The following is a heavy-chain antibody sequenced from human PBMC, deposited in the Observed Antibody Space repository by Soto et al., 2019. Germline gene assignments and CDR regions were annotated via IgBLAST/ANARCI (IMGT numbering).Heavy chain of an antibody. CDR3: AKRWADY. J-gene: IGHJ4*02. D-gene: IGHD3-16*01. CDR1: GFSFSSYA. V-gene: IGHV3-23*01. CDR2: ISIVGGDGTT. Sequence: EVQLLESGGALVQPGGSLRLSCAASGFSFSSYAMSWVRQAPGKGLEWVSTISIVGGDGTTYYADSVKGRFTISRDNSKNTLFLQMNSLTAEDTAVYYCAKRWADYWGQGTLVTVSS.